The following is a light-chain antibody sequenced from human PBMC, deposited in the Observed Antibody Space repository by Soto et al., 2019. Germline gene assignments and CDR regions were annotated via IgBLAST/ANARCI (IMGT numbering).Light chain of an antibody. CDR1: QSLGSSY. CDR3: QQYAGSPWT. Sequence: EIVLTQSPGTLSLSPGERATLSCRASQSLGSSYLAWYQQKPGQAPRLLIFGASSRATGIPDRFSGSESGKDFPLTISRLGPEDFAVYSCQQYAGSPWTFGQGTKGEIK. J-gene: IGKJ1*01. CDR2: GAS. V-gene: IGKV3-20*01.